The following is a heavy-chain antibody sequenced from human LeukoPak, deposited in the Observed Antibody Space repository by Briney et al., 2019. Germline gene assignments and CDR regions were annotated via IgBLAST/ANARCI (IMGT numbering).Heavy chain of an antibody. CDR2: IYHSGTT. Sequence: PSDTLSLTCAVSDYSITSSSWWGWIRQPPGKGLEWIGYIYHSGTTYYNPSLQSRVTMSVDTSKNQFSLKLSSVTAVDTAVYYCARKENVYYYFDYWGQGTLVTVSS. J-gene: IGHJ4*02. CDR3: ARKENVYYYFDY. D-gene: IGHD3-10*01. V-gene: IGHV4-28*01. CDR1: DYSITSSSW.